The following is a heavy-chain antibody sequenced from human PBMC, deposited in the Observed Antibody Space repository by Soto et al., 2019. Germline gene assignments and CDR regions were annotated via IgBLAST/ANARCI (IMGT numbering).Heavy chain of an antibody. CDR1: GFTFISSA. CDR3: AAASSTSGGYYGIDV. CDR2: SVVGSGHT. J-gene: IGHJ6*02. V-gene: IGHV1-58*02. D-gene: IGHD2-2*01. Sequence: QMQLVQSGPEVKKPGTSVKVSCKTSGFTFISSAMQWVRQARGQRLEWIGWSVVGSGHTNYAQKFQERVTITRDMSTNTAEMELSSLRSEDTAVYYCAAASSTSGGYYGIDVCGQGATVTVSS.